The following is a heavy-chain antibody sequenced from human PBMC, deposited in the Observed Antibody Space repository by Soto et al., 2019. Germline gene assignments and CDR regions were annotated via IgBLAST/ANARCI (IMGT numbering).Heavy chain of an antibody. J-gene: IGHJ4*02. CDR2: ISGSGGST. D-gene: IGHD3-3*01. CDR1: GFTFSSYA. Sequence: GGSLRLSCAASGFTFSSYAMSWVRQAPGKGLEWVSAISGSGGSTYYADSVKGRFTISRDNSKNTLYLQMNSLRAEDTAVYYCAEDSPGNYDFWSGYDDYWGQGTLVTVSS. CDR3: AEDSPGNYDFWSGYDDY. V-gene: IGHV3-23*01.